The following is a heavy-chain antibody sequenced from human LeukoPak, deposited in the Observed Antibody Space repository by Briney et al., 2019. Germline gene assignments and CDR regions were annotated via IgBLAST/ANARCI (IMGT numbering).Heavy chain of an antibody. Sequence: GASVKVSCKASGYTFTSYGISWVRQAPGQGLEWMGGIIPIFGTANYAQKFQGRVTITADESTSTAYMELSSLRSEDTAVYYCARDRWSSSSSEGALDIWGQGTMVTVSS. CDR2: IIPIFGTA. V-gene: IGHV1-69*13. D-gene: IGHD6-6*01. J-gene: IGHJ3*02. CDR1: GYTFTSYG. CDR3: ARDRWSSSSSEGALDI.